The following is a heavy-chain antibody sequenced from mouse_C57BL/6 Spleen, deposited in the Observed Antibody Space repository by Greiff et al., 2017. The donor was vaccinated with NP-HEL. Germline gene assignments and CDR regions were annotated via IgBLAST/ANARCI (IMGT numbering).Heavy chain of an antibody. CDR1: GYTFTSYW. CDR3: AREETSYGNYRRAYAMDY. D-gene: IGHD2-1*01. V-gene: IGHV1-64*01. CDR2: IHPNSGST. J-gene: IGHJ4*01. Sequence: QVQLQQPGAELVQPGASVKLSCKASGYTFTSYWMHWVKQRPGPGLEWIGMIHPNSGSTNYNEKFKSTAPLTVDNSSSTAYRQLSSLTSEDSAVYYCAREETSYGNYRRAYAMDYWGQGTSVTVSS.